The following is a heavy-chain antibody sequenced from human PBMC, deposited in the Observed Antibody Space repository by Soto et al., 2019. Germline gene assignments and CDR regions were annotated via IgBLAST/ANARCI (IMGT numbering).Heavy chain of an antibody. CDR2: IYHSGST. CDR1: SGSISSSNW. J-gene: IGHJ5*02. CDR3: ARHVDSSGYFRLYNWFDP. Sequence: SETLSLTCAASSGSISSSNWWCGVRQPPGRGLEGVWVIYHSGSTNYNPSLKSRVTIFVDNSKNQFSQKLSSVTAADTAVYYCARHVDSSGYFRLYNWFDPWGQGTLVTVSS. D-gene: IGHD3-22*01. V-gene: IGHV4-4*02.